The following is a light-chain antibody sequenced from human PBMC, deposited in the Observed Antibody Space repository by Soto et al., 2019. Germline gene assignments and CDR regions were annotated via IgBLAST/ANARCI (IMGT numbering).Light chain of an antibody. V-gene: IGKV1-27*01. CDR3: QKYNSAPWT. J-gene: IGKJ1*01. CDR2: AAS. Sequence: DIQMTQSPSSLSASVGDRVTITCRASQVINNYLAWYQQKPGKVPKLLIYAASTLQSGVPFRFSGSGSGTDFTLTISSLQPEDVATYSCQKYNSAPWTFGQGTKVEIK. CDR1: QVINNY.